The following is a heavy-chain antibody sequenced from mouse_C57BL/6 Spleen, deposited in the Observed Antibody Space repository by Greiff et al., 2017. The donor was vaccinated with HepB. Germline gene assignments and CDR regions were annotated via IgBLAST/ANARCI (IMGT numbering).Heavy chain of an antibody. Sequence: VQLQQSGPELVKPGASVKISCKASGYAFSSSWMNWVKQRPGKGLEWIGRIYPGDGDTNYNGKFKGKATLTADKSSSTAYMQLSSLTSEDSAVYVCARSGYGYAMDYWGQGTSVTVSS. CDR2: IYPGDGDT. CDR3: ARSGYGYAMDY. J-gene: IGHJ4*01. D-gene: IGHD2-2*01. CDR1: GYAFSSSW. V-gene: IGHV1-82*01.